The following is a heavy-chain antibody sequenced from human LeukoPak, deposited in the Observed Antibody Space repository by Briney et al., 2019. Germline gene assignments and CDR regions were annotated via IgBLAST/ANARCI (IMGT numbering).Heavy chain of an antibody. D-gene: IGHD6-13*01. V-gene: IGHV4-59*01. CDR2: IFYSGSA. J-gene: IGHJ6*02. Sequence: PSETLSLTCTVSGGSINDFYWTWTRQPPGKGLEWIGYIFYSGSANSNPSLESRVTISVDTSKNQFSLKLSSVTAADTAVYYCARGHSSPRYYYYYGMDVWGQGTTVTVSS. CDR3: ARGHSSPRYYYYYGMDV. CDR1: GGSINDFY.